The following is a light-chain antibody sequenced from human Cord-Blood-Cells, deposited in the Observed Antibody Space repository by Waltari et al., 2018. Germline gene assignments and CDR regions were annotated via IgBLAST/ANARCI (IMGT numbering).Light chain of an antibody. CDR3: QVWDSSSDPV. J-gene: IGLJ3*02. V-gene: IGLV3-21*04. Sequence: SYVLTQPPSVSVAPGKTASITCGGNNIGSKRVHWYQQKPGQAPVLVIYYDSDRPSGISERFSGSNSGNTATLTISRVEAGDEADYYCQVWDSSSDPVFGGGTKLTVL. CDR1: NIGSKR. CDR2: YDS.